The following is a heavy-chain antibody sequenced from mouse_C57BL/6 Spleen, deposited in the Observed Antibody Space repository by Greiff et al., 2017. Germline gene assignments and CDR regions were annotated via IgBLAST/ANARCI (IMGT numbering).Heavy chain of an antibody. Sequence: EVHLVESGGGLVKPGGSLKLSCAASGFTFSSYTMSWVRQTPEKRRGWVATSSGGGGNTHYPDSVKGRFTISRDNAKNTLYLQMRSLRSEDTALYYCARHQATVVAPCYFDDWGQGTTLTVSS. CDR2: SSGGGGNT. D-gene: IGHD1-1*01. J-gene: IGHJ2*01. CDR1: GFTFSSYT. V-gene: IGHV5-9*01. CDR3: ARHQATVVAPCYFDD.